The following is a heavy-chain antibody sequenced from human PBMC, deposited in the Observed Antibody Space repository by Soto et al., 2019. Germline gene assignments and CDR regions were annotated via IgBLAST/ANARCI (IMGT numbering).Heavy chain of an antibody. D-gene: IGHD3-22*01. CDR1: GGSISSYY. CDR3: ARDVPHYYYDSSGYPHDAFDI. V-gene: IGHV4-4*07. J-gene: IGHJ3*02. CDR2: IYTSGST. Sequence: QVQLQESGPGLVKPSETLSLTCTVSGGSISSYYWSWIRQPAGKGLEWIGRIYTSGSTNYNPSLKSRVTMSVDTSKNQFSLKLSSVTAADTAVYYCARDVPHYYYDSSGYPHDAFDIWGQGTMVTVSS.